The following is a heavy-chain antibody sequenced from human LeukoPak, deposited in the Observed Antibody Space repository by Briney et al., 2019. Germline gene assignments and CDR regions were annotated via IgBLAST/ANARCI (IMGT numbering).Heavy chain of an antibody. CDR1: GGSFSGYY. CDR2: INHSGST. CDR3: ARDSGATGEVDY. D-gene: IGHD7-27*01. V-gene: IGHV4-34*01. Sequence: PSETLSLTCAVYGGSFSGYYWSWIRQPPGKGLEWIGEINHSGSTNYNPSLKSRVTISVDTSKNQFSLKLSSVTAADTAVYYCARDSGATGEVDYWGQGTLVTVSS. J-gene: IGHJ4*02.